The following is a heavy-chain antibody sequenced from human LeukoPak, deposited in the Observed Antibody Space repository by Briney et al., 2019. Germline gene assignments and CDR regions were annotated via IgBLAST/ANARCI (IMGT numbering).Heavy chain of an antibody. D-gene: IGHD2-2*01. V-gene: IGHV1-46*01. J-gene: IGHJ6*03. CDR3: ARHHCSSTSCYWAYYMDV. Sequence: ASVKVSCKASGYSFTGYYLHWVRQAPGQGLEWMGIINPSGGSTSYAQKFQGRVTMTRDMSTSTVYMELSSLRSEDTAVYYCARHHCSSTSCYWAYYMDVWGKGTTVTVSS. CDR2: INPSGGST. CDR1: GYSFTGYY.